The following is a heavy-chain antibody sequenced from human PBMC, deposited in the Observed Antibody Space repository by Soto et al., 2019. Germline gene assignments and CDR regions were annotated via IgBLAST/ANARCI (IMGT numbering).Heavy chain of an antibody. CDR3: ARSRRDFWSGFAFDY. V-gene: IGHV3-66*01. J-gene: IGHJ4*02. CDR1: GFTVSSNY. Sequence: PGGSLRLSCAASGFTVSSNYMSWVRQAPGKGLEWVSVIYSGGSTYYADSVKGRFTISRDNSKNTLYLQMNSLRAEDTAVYYCARSRRDFWSGFAFDYWGQGTLVTVSS. CDR2: IYSGGST. D-gene: IGHD3-3*01.